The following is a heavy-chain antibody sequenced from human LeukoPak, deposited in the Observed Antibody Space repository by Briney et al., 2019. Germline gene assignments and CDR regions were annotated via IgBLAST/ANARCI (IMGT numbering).Heavy chain of an antibody. CDR1: GYTFTGYD. Sequence: ASVKVSCKASGYTFTGYDINWVRQATGQGLEWMGWMNPNSGNTGYAQKFQGRVTITRNTSISTAYMELSSLRSEDTAVYYCAVLLYGENFDYWGQGTLVTVSS. CDR2: MNPNSGNT. CDR3: AVLLYGENFDY. J-gene: IGHJ4*02. D-gene: IGHD4-17*01. V-gene: IGHV1-8*03.